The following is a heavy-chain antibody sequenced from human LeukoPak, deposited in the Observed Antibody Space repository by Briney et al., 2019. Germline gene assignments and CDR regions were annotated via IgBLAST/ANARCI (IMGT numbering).Heavy chain of an antibody. CDR2: TYYRSKWYN. J-gene: IGHJ4*02. D-gene: IGHD3-22*01. V-gene: IGHV6-1*01. CDR1: GDSVSSNSAA. CDR3: ARSNYYDSSGYYNRYFDY. Sequence: SQTLSLTCAISGDSVSSNSAAWNWIRQSPSRGLEWLGRTYYRSKWYNDYAVSVKSRITINPDTSKNQFSLQLNSVTPEDTAVYYWARSNYYDSSGYYNRYFDYWGQGTLVTVSS.